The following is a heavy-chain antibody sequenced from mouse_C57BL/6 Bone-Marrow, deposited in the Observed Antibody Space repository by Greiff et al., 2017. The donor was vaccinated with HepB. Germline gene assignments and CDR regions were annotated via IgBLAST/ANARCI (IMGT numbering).Heavy chain of an antibody. CDR3: ARWGDGSSRGYAMDD. V-gene: IGHV1-54*02. D-gene: IGHD1-1*01. Sequence: VHLVESGAELVRPGTSVKVSCKASGYAFTNYLIEWVKQRPGQGLEWIGEILPGSGSTNYNEKFKGKATFTADTSSNTAYMQLSSLTTEDSAIYYCARWGDGSSRGYAMDDWGQGTSVTVSS. CDR1: GYAFTNYL. J-gene: IGHJ4*01. CDR2: ILPGSGST.